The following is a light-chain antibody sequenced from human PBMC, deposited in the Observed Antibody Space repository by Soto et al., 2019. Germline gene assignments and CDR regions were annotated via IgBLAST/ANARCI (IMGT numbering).Light chain of an antibody. CDR1: QSVSISN. Sequence: EIVLTQSPGTLSLSPGARATLSCRASQSVSISNLAWYQQKPGKAPRLLIYGASIRATGIPDRFSGSGSGTDFTLTISTLEPEPFAVSYCPQYGIPPLVTFGQGPKREIK. CDR2: GAS. V-gene: IGKV3-20*01. CDR3: PQYGIPPLVT. J-gene: IGKJ2*01.